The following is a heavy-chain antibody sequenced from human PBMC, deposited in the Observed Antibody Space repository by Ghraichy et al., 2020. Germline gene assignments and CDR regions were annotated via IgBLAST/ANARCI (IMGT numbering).Heavy chain of an antibody. CDR3: ARSESSTTYTMDV. CDR1: GGSISTYY. Sequence: SETLSLTCTVSGGSISTYYWSWVRQPPGKGLEWIGYIFYSGSTTYNPSLKSQVTISVDTSKNQFSLNLSSVTTADTAVYYCARSESSTTYTMDVWGQGTTVIVSS. J-gene: IGHJ6*02. CDR2: IFYSGST. D-gene: IGHD6-13*01. V-gene: IGHV4-59*01.